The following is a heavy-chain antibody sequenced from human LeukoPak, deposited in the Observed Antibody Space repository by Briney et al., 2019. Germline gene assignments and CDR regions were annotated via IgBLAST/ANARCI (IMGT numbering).Heavy chain of an antibody. CDR3: AARPTTTVVAPSDF. CDR1: GLTPSSCA. J-gene: IGHJ4*02. D-gene: IGHD4-11*01. Sequence: GGSLRLSCAASGLTPSSCAKTWVRQAPGKGLEWVAGISGSGDTTNYADSVKGRFTISRDNSKSTLYLQMTSVRVEDTATYYCAARPTTTVVAPSDFWGQGVLVTVSS. CDR2: ISGSGDTT. V-gene: IGHV3-23*01.